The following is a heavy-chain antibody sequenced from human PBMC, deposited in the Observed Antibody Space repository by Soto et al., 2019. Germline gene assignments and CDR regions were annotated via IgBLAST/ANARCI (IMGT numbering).Heavy chain of an antibody. D-gene: IGHD6-6*01. CDR2: INPNSGGT. CDR3: ARVGSSSVVGHFDY. J-gene: IGHJ4*02. V-gene: IGHV1-2*02. Sequence: ASVKVSCKASGNTFTGYYMQWVRQAPGQGLEWMGWINPNSGGTNYAQKFQGRVTMTRDTSISTAYMEPSRLRSDDTAVYYCARVGSSSVVGHFDYWGQGTLVTVSS. CDR1: GNTFTGYY.